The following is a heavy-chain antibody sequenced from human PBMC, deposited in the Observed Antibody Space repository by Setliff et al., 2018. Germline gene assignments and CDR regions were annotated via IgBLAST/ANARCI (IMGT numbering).Heavy chain of an antibody. J-gene: IGHJ3*02. CDR3: ARVVAHTHFYDRSDYYFDGLDI. CDR2: IRPYIGHT. D-gene: IGHD3-22*01. V-gene: IGHV1-18*01. Sequence: ASVKVSCKASGYNLDDFGTNWLRQAPGQGLEWMGWIRPYIGHTIYAQKFQGRVTMTTDAPTSTAYMELTSLSHDDTAVYYCARVVAHTHFYDRSDYYFDGLDIWGQEAKVTVSS. CDR1: GYNLDDFG.